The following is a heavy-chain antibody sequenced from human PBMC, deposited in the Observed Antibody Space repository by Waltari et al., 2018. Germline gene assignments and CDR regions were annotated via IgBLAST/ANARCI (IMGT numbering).Heavy chain of an antibody. Sequence: EVQLMESGGGLVKPGGSLRLSCAASGFTFGSTWMHWVRQAPGEGLVWVSGISTDGSNIRDADSVKGRFTISRDNAKNTVYLQMNSLRAEDTAVYYCARGSGYYYFDYWGQGTLITVSS. CDR1: GFTFGSTW. J-gene: IGHJ4*02. D-gene: IGHD5-18*01. CDR3: ARGSGYYYFDY. CDR2: ISTDGSNI. V-gene: IGHV3-74*01.